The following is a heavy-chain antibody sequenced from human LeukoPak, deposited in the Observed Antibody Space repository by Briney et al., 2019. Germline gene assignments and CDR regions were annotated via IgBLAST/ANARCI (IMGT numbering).Heavy chain of an antibody. CDR2: ISSSSSYI. CDR1: GFTFSTYS. Sequence: PGGSLRLSCAASGFTFSTYSMNWVRQAPGKGLEWVSSISSSSSYIYYADSVKGRFTISRDNAKNSLYLQMNSLRAEDTAVYYCAPGVVAAGYYYYYYMDVWGKGTTVTVSS. J-gene: IGHJ6*03. V-gene: IGHV3-21*01. D-gene: IGHD2-15*01. CDR3: APGVVAAGYYYYYYMDV.